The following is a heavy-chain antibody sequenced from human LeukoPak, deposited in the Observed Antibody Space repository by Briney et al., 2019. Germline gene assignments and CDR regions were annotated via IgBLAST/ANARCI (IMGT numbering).Heavy chain of an antibody. J-gene: IGHJ6*02. CDR3: ARDRASGWDYYGMDV. D-gene: IGHD3-3*01. CDR2: IYSGSST. V-gene: IGHV3-53*04. CDR1: GFTVSSNY. Sequence: PGGSLRLSCAASGFTVSSNYMSWVRQAPGKGLEWVSVIYSGSSTYYADSVKGRFTISRHNSKNTLYLQMNSLRAEDTAVYYCARDRASGWDYYGMDVWGQGTTVTVSS.